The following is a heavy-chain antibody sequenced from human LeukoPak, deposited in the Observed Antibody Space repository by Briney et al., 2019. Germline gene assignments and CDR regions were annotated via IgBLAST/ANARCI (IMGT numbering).Heavy chain of an antibody. J-gene: IGHJ4*02. V-gene: IGHV4-34*01. CDR1: GGSFSGYY. D-gene: IGHD6-19*01. CDR2: INHSGST. CDR3: ARLNSRGYSSGPRRNRFDY. Sequence: SETLSLTCAVYGGSFSGYYWSWIRQPPGKGLEWIGEINHSGSTNYNPSLKSRVTISVDTSKNQFSLKLSSVTAADTAVYYCARLNSRGYSSGPRRNRFDYWGQGTLVTVSS.